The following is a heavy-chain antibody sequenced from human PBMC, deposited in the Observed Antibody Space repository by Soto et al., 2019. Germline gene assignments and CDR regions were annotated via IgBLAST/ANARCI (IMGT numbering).Heavy chain of an antibody. Sequence: ASVKVSCKASGYTFTSYAMHWVRQAPGQRLEWMGWINAGNGNTKYSQKFQGRVTITRDTSASTAYMELSSLRSEDTAVYYCVRDLYGDLPSGASDYSGQATLVTLSS. V-gene: IGHV1-3*01. CDR3: VRDLYGDLPSGASDY. CDR2: INAGNGNT. D-gene: IGHD4-17*01. CDR1: GYTFTSYA. J-gene: IGHJ4*02.